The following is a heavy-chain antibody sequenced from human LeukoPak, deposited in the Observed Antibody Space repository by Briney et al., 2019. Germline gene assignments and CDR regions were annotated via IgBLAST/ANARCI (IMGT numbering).Heavy chain of an antibody. CDR2: IWFDGSNK. D-gene: IGHD7-27*01. V-gene: IGHV3-33*01. CDR3: ARDRDWGCSYCSY. CDR1: GFTFSSYG. J-gene: IGHJ4*02. Sequence: PGRSLRLSCAASGFTFSSYGMHWVRQAPGKGLEWMAVIWFDGSNKYYADSVKGRFTISRDNSKNTLYLQMNSLRAEDTAVYYCARDRDWGCSYCSYWGQGTLVTVSS.